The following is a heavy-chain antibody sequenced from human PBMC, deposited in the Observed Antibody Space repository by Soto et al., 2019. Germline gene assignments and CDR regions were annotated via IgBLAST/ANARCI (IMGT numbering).Heavy chain of an antibody. Sequence: EVQLVESGGGLVKPGGSLRLSCAASGFTFSNAWMNWVRQAPGKGLEWVGRIKSKTDGGTTDYAAPVKGRFTISRDDSKNTLYLQMNSLKTEDTAVYYCTTDYDYVWGSYPVHCNYYYGMDVWGQGTTVTVSS. CDR3: TTDYDYVWGSYPVHCNYYYGMDV. J-gene: IGHJ6*02. CDR1: GFTFSNAW. D-gene: IGHD3-16*02. V-gene: IGHV3-15*07. CDR2: IKSKTDGGTT.